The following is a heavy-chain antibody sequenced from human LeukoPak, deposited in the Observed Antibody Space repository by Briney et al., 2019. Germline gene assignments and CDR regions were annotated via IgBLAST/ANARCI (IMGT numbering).Heavy chain of an antibody. CDR1: GYTFTSYD. CDR3: ARGLKKGVRFPPVFDY. J-gene: IGHJ4*02. D-gene: IGHD3-10*01. Sequence: GASVKVSCKASGYTFTSYDINWVRQATGQGVEWMGWMNPNSGNTGYAKKFQGRVTITRNTSISTAYMELSSLRSEDTAVYYCARGLKKGVRFPPVFDYWGQGTLVTVSS. CDR2: MNPNSGNT. V-gene: IGHV1-8*03.